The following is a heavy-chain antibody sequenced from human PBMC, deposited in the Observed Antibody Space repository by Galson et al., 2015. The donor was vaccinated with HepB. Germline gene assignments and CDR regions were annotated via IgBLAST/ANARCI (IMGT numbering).Heavy chain of an antibody. J-gene: IGHJ6*03. D-gene: IGHD2-15*01. Sequence: SLRLSCAASGFTFDDYAMHWVRQAPGKGLEWVSGISWNSGSIGYADSVKGRFTIPRDNAKNSLYLQMNSLRAEDTALYYCAKGYCSGGSCSLSGYMDVWGKGTTVTVSS. CDR1: GFTFDDYA. CDR3: AKGYCSGGSCSLSGYMDV. CDR2: ISWNSGSI. V-gene: IGHV3-9*01.